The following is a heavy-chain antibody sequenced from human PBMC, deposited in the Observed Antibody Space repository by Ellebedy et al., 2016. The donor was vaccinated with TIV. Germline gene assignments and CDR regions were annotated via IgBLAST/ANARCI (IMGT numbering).Heavy chain of an antibody. D-gene: IGHD1-26*01. V-gene: IGHV3-23*01. J-gene: IGHJ4*02. Sequence: ASVKVSCKASGYTFTGYFMHWVRQATGQGLEWVSAIVDSGVSSYYADSVKGRFTISRDNSKNTVYLQMNSLRAEDTAIYYCAKGQSREYTGSHKYWGQGTLVTVSS. CDR3: AKGQSREYTGSHKY. CDR2: IVDSGVSS. CDR1: GYTFTGYF.